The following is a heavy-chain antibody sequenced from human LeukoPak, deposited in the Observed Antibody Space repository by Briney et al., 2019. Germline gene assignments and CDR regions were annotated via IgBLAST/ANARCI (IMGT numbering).Heavy chain of an antibody. CDR3: ARDLVPAAPYYFDY. Sequence: PGGSLRPSCAASGFTFSSYSMNWVRQAPGKGLEWVSYISSSSSTIYYADSVKGRFTISRGNAKNSLYLQMNSLRAEDTAVYYCARDLVPAAPYYFDYWGQGTLVTVSS. CDR2: ISSSSSTI. D-gene: IGHD2-2*01. CDR1: GFTFSSYS. V-gene: IGHV3-48*01. J-gene: IGHJ4*02.